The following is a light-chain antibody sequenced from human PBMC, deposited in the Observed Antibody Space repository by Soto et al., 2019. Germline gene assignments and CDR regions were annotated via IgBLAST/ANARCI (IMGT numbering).Light chain of an antibody. Sequence: QSALTQPASVSGSPGQSITISCSGTYNLVSWYQQHPGKAPKLMIFEVNKRPSGVSYRFSASKSGNTASLTVSGLQAEDEADYYCSSYAGSNNMLFGGGTQLTVL. CDR3: SSYAGSNNML. CDR2: EVN. V-gene: IGLV2-14*02. CDR1: YNL. J-gene: IGLJ2*01.